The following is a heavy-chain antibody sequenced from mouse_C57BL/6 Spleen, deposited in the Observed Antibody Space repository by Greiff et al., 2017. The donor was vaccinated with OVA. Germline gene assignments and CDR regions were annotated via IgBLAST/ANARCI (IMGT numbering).Heavy chain of an antibody. CDR1: GYTFTSYW. CDR3: ARSYYDLHAMDY. Sequence: QVQLQQPGAELVMPGASVKLSCKASGYTFTSYWMHWVKQRPGQGLEWIGEIDPSDSYTNYNQKFKGKSTLTVDKSSSTAYMQLSSLTSEDSAVYYCARSYYDLHAMDYWGQGTSVTVSS. D-gene: IGHD2-10*01. CDR2: IDPSDSYT. V-gene: IGHV1-69*01. J-gene: IGHJ4*01.